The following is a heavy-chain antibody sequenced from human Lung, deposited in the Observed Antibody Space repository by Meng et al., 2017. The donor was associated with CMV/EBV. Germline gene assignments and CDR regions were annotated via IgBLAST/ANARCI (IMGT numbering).Heavy chain of an antibody. Sequence: ASVKVSCKASGYTFTTYDINWVRQATGQGPEWMGWMNPNSGNTGYAQKFQGRVTLTRVTSISTAYMELSSLRSDDTALYYCARDLGYSSSWYFQYYFDCWGQGTLVTVSS. J-gene: IGHJ4*02. V-gene: IGHV1-8*01. CDR1: GYTFTTYD. D-gene: IGHD6-13*01. CDR2: MNPNSGNT. CDR3: ARDLGYSSSWYFQYYFDC.